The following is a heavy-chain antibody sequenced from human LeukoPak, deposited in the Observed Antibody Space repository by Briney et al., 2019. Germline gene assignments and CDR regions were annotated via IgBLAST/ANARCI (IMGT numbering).Heavy chain of an antibody. D-gene: IGHD2-21*02. J-gene: IGHJ4*02. CDR3: GRSDWPSYFDY. Sequence: PSETLSLTCTVSGGSISSSSYYWGWIRQPPGKGLEWIGSIYYSGSTFYNPSLKSRVTISVDTSKNQFSLKLISVTAADTAVYYCGRSDWPSYFDYRGQGTLSPSPQ. CDR2: IYYSGST. CDR1: GGSISSSSYY. V-gene: IGHV4-39*01.